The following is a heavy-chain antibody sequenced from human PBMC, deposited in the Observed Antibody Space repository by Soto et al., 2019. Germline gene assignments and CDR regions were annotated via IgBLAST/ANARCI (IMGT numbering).Heavy chain of an antibody. V-gene: IGHV5-51*01. D-gene: IGHD2-15*01. CDR1: GYSFSNYC. J-gene: IGHJ4*02. Sequence: PGESLKMSCNGSGYSFSNYCIAWVLQMPGKGLEWMGIIFPADSDTKYSPSFQGQVTISADKSISTAYLQWSSLKASDTAMYYCASSVVVPSTMNYFDYWGQGSLVTVSS. CDR2: IFPADSDT. CDR3: ASSVVVPSTMNYFDY.